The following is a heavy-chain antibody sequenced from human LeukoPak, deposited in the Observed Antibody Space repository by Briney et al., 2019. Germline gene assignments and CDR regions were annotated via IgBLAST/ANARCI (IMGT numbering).Heavy chain of an antibody. CDR3: AKDINYYGSGSYQTLDY. Sequence: PGGCLRLSCPASGLTYRRYGMHGVRQAPGRGGEGVAFISYDGSNKYYADSVRGPFTISRDNSKNTLYLQMNSLRAEDTAVYYCAKDINYYGSGSYQTLDYWGQGTLVTVSP. V-gene: IGHV3-30*18. J-gene: IGHJ4*02. D-gene: IGHD3-10*01. CDR2: ISYDGSNK. CDR1: GLTYRRYG.